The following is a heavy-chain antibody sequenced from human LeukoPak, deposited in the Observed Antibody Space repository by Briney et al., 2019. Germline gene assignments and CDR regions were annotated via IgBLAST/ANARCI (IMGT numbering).Heavy chain of an antibody. J-gene: IGHJ4*02. V-gene: IGHV3-23*01. Sequence: GGSLRLSCAASGFTFSSYAMSWVRQAPGKGLEWVSAISGSGGSTYYADSVKGRFTISRDNSKNTLYPQMNSLRAEDTAVYYCAKVGLGVWSGYNNGPYYFDYWGQGTLVTVSS. CDR1: GFTFSSYA. CDR3: AKVGLGVWSGYNNGPYYFDY. D-gene: IGHD3-3*01. CDR2: ISGSGGST.